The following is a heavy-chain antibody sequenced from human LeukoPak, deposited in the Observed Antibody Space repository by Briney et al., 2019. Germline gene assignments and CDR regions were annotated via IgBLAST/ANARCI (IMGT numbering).Heavy chain of an antibody. CDR1: GYTFTSYV. Sequence: ASVKVSCKASGYTFTSYVISWVRQAPGQGLEWMGWISAYNGNTNYAQKFQGRVTITADKSTSTAYMELSSLRSEGTAVYYCARATLSGNPNYFDYWGQGTLVTVSS. J-gene: IGHJ4*02. V-gene: IGHV1-18*01. CDR2: ISAYNGNT. D-gene: IGHD1-26*01. CDR3: ARATLSGNPNYFDY.